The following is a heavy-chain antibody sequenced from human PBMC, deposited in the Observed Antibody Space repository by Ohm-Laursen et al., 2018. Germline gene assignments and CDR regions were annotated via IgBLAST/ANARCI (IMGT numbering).Heavy chain of an antibody. V-gene: IGHV1-69*05. CDR1: GGTFSSYA. D-gene: IGHD6-13*01. CDR3: ARGPLIAGYGMDV. Sequence: SVKVSCKASGGTFSSYAISWVRQAPGQGLEWMGGIIPIFGTANYAQKFQGRVTMTRNTSISTAYMELSSLRSEDTAVYYCARGPLIAGYGMDVWGQGTTVTVSS. J-gene: IGHJ6*02. CDR2: IIPIFGTA.